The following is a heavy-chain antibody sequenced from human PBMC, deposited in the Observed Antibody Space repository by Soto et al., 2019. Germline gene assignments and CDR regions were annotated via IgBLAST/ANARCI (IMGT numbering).Heavy chain of an antibody. J-gene: IGHJ4*02. CDR2: VSGSGGGT. CDR3: VREGGDSSSLVDNYFDY. CDR1: GSTFAHQA. Sequence: EVQLLESGGGLVQPGGSLRLSCAASGSTFAHQAMSWVRQAPGMGLEWVSAVSGSGGGTYYADSVKGRFTISRDNSKNTLSLQMNSLRVEDTAVYYCVREGGDSSSLVDNYFDYWGQGALVTVSS. D-gene: IGHD1-26*01. V-gene: IGHV3-23*01.